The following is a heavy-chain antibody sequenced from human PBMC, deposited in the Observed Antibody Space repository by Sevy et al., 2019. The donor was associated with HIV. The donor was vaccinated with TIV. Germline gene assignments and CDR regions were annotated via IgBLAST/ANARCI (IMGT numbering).Heavy chain of an antibody. CDR1: GFTFSDYY. D-gene: IGHD2-2*01. CDR3: ARDFVVVPAAPPHNWFDP. CDR2: ISSSGSTI. Sequence: GGSLRLSCAASGFTFSDYYMSWIRQAPGKGLEWVSYISSSGSTIYYADSVKGRFTISRDNAKNSLYLQMNSLRAEDTAVYYCARDFVVVPAAPPHNWFDPWGQGTLVTVS. J-gene: IGHJ5*02. V-gene: IGHV3-11*01.